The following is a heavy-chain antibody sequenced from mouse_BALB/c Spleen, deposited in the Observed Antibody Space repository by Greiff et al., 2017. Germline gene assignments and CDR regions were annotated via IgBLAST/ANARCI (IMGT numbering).Heavy chain of an antibody. Sequence: EVQLQESGAELVKPGASVKLSCTASGFNIKDTYMHWVKQRPEQGLEWIGRIDPANGNTKYDPKFQGKATITADTSSNTAYLQLSSLTSEDTAVFDCARNGNYGGYAMDYWGQGTSVTVSA. CDR2: IDPANGNT. CDR1: GFNIKDTY. J-gene: IGHJ4*01. CDR3: ARNGNYGGYAMDY. D-gene: IGHD2-1*01. V-gene: IGHV14-3*02.